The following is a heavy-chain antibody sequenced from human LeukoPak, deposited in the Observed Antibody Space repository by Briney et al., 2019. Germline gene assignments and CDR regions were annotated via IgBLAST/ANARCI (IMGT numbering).Heavy chain of an antibody. CDR1: GFTFSSYS. Sequence: KSGGSLRLSCAASGFTFSSYSMNWVRQAPGKGLEWVSSISSSSGYIYYADSVKGRFTISRDNAKNSLYLQMNSLRAEDTAVYYCASEMPVHPYNWFDPWGQGTLVTVSS. CDR2: ISSSSGYI. CDR3: ASEMPVHPYNWFDP. V-gene: IGHV3-21*01. J-gene: IGHJ5*02. D-gene: IGHD1-1*01.